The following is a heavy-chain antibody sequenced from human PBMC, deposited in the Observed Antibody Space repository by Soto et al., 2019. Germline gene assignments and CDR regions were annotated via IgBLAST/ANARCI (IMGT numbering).Heavy chain of an antibody. V-gene: IGHV5-51*01. CDR3: ASFRDVRIAGFDY. Sequence: PGESLKISCKGSGYSFTSYWIGWVRQMPGKGLEWMGIIYPGDSDTRYSPSFQGQVTISADKSISTAYLQWSSLKASDTAMYYCASFRDVRIAGFDYWGQGTLVTVSS. CDR2: IYPGDSDT. J-gene: IGHJ4*02. D-gene: IGHD6-13*01. CDR1: GYSFTSYW.